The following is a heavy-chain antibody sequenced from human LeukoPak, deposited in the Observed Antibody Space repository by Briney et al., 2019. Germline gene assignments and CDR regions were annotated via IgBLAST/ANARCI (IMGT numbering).Heavy chain of an antibody. V-gene: IGHV3-11*04. D-gene: IGHD3-16*01. Sequence: GGSLRLSCAASGFTFSDYYMSWIRQAPGKGLEWVSYISSSGSAIYYADSVKGRFTISRDNAKNSLYLQMNSLRAEDTAVYYCAREGLSSLGDMAFDYWGQGTLVTVSS. CDR3: AREGLSSLGDMAFDY. CDR2: ISSSGSAI. J-gene: IGHJ4*02. CDR1: GFTFSDYY.